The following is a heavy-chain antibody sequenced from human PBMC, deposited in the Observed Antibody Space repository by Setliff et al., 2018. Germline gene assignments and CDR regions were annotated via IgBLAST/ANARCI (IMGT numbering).Heavy chain of an antibody. CDR3: ARDVYDFRTGLADP. J-gene: IGHJ5*02. V-gene: IGHV3-7*01. D-gene: IGHD3-3*01. CDR2: INQGGGEQ. CDR1: GFAFDSYA. Sequence: GGSLRLSCAASGFAFDSYAMHWVRQAPGKGLEWVANINQGGGEQFYVDSVKGRFTISRDNAKNSLYLQMNSLRAEDTAVYYCARDVYDFRTGLADPWGQGTLVTVSS.